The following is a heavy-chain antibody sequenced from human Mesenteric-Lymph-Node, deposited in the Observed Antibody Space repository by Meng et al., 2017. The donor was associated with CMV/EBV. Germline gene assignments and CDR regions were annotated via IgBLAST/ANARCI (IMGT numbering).Heavy chain of an antibody. Sequence: GSLRLSCSVSGGSIRSYYWSWIRQPPGQGLEWIGYIYFSGSTKYNPSLKSRVTISVDTSKNQFSLKLSSVTAADTAVYYCARDYYGSGRHFDYWGQGTLVTVSS. J-gene: IGHJ4*02. CDR3: ARDYYGSGRHFDY. CDR2: IYFSGST. V-gene: IGHV4-59*01. D-gene: IGHD3-10*01. CDR1: GGSIRSYY.